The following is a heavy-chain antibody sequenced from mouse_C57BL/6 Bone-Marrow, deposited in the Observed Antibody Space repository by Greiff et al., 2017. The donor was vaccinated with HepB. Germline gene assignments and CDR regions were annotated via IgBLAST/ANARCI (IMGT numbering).Heavy chain of an antibody. CDR3: ARVDDGYYEDD. V-gene: IGHV3-6*01. CDR2: ISYDGSN. D-gene: IGHD2-3*01. Sequence: EVKLEESGPGLVKPSQSLSLTCSVTGYSITSGYYWNWIRQFPGNKLEWMGYISYDGSNNYNPSLKNRISITRDTSKNQFFLKLNSVTTEDTATYYCARVDDGYYEDDWGQGTTLTVSA. CDR1: GYSITSGYY. J-gene: IGHJ2*01.